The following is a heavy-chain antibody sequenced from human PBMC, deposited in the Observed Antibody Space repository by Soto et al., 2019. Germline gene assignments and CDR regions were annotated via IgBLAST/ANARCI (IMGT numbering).Heavy chain of an antibody. CDR2: IYYSGST. CDR1: GGSISSSSYY. Sequence: SETLSLTCTVSGGSISSSSYYWGWIRQPPGKGLEWIGSIYYSGSTYYNPSLKSRVTISVDTSKNQFSLKLSSVTAADTAVYYCASLSEAAAAFYWGQGTLVTVSS. CDR3: ASLSEAAAAFY. V-gene: IGHV4-39*01. D-gene: IGHD6-13*01. J-gene: IGHJ4*02.